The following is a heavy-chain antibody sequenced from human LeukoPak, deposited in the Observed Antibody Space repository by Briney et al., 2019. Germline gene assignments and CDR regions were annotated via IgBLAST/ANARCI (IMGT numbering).Heavy chain of an antibody. CDR2: IFYSGNT. D-gene: IGHD5-24*01. Sequence: SETLSLTCAVYGGSFSGYYWSWIRQPPGKGLEWIGSIFYSGNTYDNPSPKSRVTISVDTSKNQFSLKLNSVTAADTAVYYCARHRSKWLQSSFDYWGQGTLVTVSS. J-gene: IGHJ4*02. CDR1: GGSFSGYY. CDR3: ARHRSKWLQSSFDY. V-gene: IGHV4-34*12.